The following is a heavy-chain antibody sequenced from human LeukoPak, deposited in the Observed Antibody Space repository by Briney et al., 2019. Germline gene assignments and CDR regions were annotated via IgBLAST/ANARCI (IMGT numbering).Heavy chain of an antibody. CDR1: GYTSTGYY. V-gene: IGHV1-2*02. CDR2: INPNSGGT. J-gene: IGHJ6*02. Sequence: ASVKVSCKASGYTSTGYYMHWVRQAPGQGLEWMGWINPNSGGTNYAQKFQGRVTMTRDTSISTAYMELSRLRSDDTAVYYCARGYDFWSGYYSPQYYYYGMDVWGQGTTVTVSS. CDR3: ARGYDFWSGYYSPQYYYYGMDV. D-gene: IGHD3-3*01.